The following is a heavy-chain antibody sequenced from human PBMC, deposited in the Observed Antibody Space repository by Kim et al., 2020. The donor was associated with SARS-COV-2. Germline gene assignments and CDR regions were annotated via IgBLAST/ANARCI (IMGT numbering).Heavy chain of an antibody. CDR2: INTNSGDT. Sequence: ASVKVSCKASGYTFTGYYIHWVRLAPGQGLEWMGWINTNSGDTNYAQNFQGWVTMTRDTSIRTAYMELNNLKSDDTAFYFCARGGEDDDEYYYYGLDVWGQGTTVTVSS. CDR1: GYTFTGYY. D-gene: IGHD3-16*01. J-gene: IGHJ6*02. CDR3: ARGGEDDDEYYYYGLDV. V-gene: IGHV1-2*04.